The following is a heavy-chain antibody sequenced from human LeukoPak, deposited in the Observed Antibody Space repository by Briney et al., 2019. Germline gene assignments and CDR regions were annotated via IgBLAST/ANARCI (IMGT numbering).Heavy chain of an antibody. V-gene: IGHV1-18*01. CDR3: ARDPGYCSSTSCPRFDY. CDR2: ISAYNGNT. D-gene: IGHD2-2*01. J-gene: IGHJ4*02. CDR1: GYTFTSYG. Sequence: ASVKVSCKASGYTFTSYGISWVRQAPGQGLEWMGWISAYNGNTNYAQKLQGRVAMTTDTSTSTAYMELRSLRSDDTAVYYCARDPGYCSSTSCPRFDYWGQGTLVTVSP.